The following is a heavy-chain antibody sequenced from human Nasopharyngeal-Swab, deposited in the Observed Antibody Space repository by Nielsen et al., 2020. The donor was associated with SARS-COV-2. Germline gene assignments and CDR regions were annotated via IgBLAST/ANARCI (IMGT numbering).Heavy chain of an antibody. CDR2: IKEDGGDK. CDR3: ARAWDYDFWSGYSRDY. Sequence: GESLKISCAASGFPFNTYWMAWVRQAPGKGLEWVANIKEDGGDKNYVESVKGRFTISRDNAKNLVFLQMDSLGVEDTAVYYCARAWDYDFWSGYSRDYWGQGTLVTVSS. J-gene: IGHJ4*02. D-gene: IGHD3-3*01. CDR1: GFPFNTYW. V-gene: IGHV3-7*01.